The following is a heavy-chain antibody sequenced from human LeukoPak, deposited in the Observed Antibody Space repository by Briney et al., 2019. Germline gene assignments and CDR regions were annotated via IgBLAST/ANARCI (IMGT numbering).Heavy chain of an antibody. D-gene: IGHD6-19*01. Sequence: GESLKISCKGSGYSFTSYWIGWVRQMPGKGLEWMGIIYPGDSDTRYSPSFQGQVTISADKSISTAYLQWSSLKASDTAMYYCARGAAVAGTRGHAFDIWGQGTMVTVSS. CDR2: IYPGDSDT. CDR1: GYSFTSYW. V-gene: IGHV5-51*03. CDR3: ARGAAVAGTRGHAFDI. J-gene: IGHJ3*02.